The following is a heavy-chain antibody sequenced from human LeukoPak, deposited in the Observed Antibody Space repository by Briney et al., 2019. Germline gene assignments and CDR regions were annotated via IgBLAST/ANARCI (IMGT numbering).Heavy chain of an antibody. CDR1: GFTFSSYG. D-gene: IGHD1-26*01. CDR2: ISYDGSNK. CDR3: AKDSLGATNFYYYYYGMDV. J-gene: IGHJ6*02. Sequence: GGSLRLSCAASGFTFSSYGMHWVRQAPGKGLEWVAVISYDGSNKYYADSVKGRFTISRDNSKNTLYLQMNSLRAEDTAVYYCAKDSLGATNFYYYYYGMDVWGQGTTVTVSS. V-gene: IGHV3-30*18.